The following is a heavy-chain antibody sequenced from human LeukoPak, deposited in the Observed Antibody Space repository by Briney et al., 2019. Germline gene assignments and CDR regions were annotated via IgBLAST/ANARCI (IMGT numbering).Heavy chain of an antibody. CDR2: ISWDGDST. Sequence: GGSLRLSCAASGFSFDDYTMHWVRQAPGKSLEWVSLISWDGDSTYYADSVKGRFTISRDNSKNSLYLQMNSLRIEDTALYYCAKHGDYYDSSTYYYIPTSGAFDYWGQGTLVTVSS. V-gene: IGHV3-43*01. J-gene: IGHJ4*02. CDR1: GFSFDDYT. D-gene: IGHD3-22*01. CDR3: AKHGDYYDSSTYYYIPTSGAFDY.